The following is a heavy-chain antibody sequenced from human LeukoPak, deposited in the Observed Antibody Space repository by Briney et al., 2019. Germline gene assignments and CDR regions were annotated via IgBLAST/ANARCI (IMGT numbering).Heavy chain of an antibody. CDR1: GFTLEDYP. D-gene: IGHD4-17*01. CDR3: ATSFRIGITVPTAPDY. V-gene: IGHV3-43*02. Sequence: GGSLRLSCAASGFTLEDYPMHWVRQGPGKGLEWVSLISGDGGSTYHADSVKGRFTISRDNSKNSLYLQMNSLRIEDTALYYCATSFRIGITVPTAPDYWGQGTLVTVSS. J-gene: IGHJ4*02. CDR2: ISGDGGST.